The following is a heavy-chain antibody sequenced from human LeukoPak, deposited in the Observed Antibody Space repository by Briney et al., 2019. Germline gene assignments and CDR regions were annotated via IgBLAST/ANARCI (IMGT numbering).Heavy chain of an antibody. CDR1: GFTFSRFA. J-gene: IGHJ4*02. CDR2: TDGSGTKT. D-gene: IGHD6-19*01. V-gene: IGHV3-23*01. CDR3: AKALSSEWLTPEN. Sequence: PGGSLRLSCTASGFTFSRFAMIWVRQAPGQGLEWVSATDGSGTKTYYRDSGKGRFTISRDNSNNIVFLHMSSLRAEDSAIYYCAKALSSEWLTPENWGQGTLVTVSS.